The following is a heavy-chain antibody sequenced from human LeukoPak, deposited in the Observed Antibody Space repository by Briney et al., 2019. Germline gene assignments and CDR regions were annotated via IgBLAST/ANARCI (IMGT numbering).Heavy chain of an antibody. CDR2: IGTAGDT. J-gene: IGHJ6*02. CDR1: GFTFSSYD. D-gene: IGHD6-13*01. V-gene: IGHV3-13*01. CDR3: ARDRRVAAANWGYYYYGMDV. Sequence: PPGGSLRLSCAASGFTFSSYDMHWVRQATGKGLEWVSAIGTAGDTYYPGSVKGRFTISRENAKNSLYLQMNSLRAGDTAVYYCARDRRVAAANWGYYYYGMDVWGQGTTVTVSS.